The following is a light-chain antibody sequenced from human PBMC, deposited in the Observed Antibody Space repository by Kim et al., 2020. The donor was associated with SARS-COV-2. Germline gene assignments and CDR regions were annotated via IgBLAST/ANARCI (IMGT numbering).Light chain of an antibody. V-gene: IGKV3-20*01. Sequence: EIVLTQSPGTLSLSPGERATLSCRASQSVSSRYFAWYQQKPGQAPRLLIYGASSRATGIPDRFSGSGSGTDFTLTISTLEPEDFAVYYCQQFGRSSWTFGQGTKVDIK. CDR3: QQFGRSSWT. CDR2: GAS. J-gene: IGKJ1*01. CDR1: QSVSSRY.